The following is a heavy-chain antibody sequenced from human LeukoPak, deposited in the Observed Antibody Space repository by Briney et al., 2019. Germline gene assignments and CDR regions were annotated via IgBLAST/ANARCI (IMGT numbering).Heavy chain of an antibody. J-gene: IGHJ6*03. CDR3: AKAPGDYFYYMDV. CDR1: GFTFNNYG. Sequence: GGSLRLSCAASGFTFNNYGMIWARQAPGKGPEWVSAIRISADSTYYADSVRGRFTISRDNSKNTLYLQMNSLRVEDTAVYYCAKAPGDYFYYMDVWGKGTRVTISS. CDR2: IRISADST. V-gene: IGHV3-23*01.